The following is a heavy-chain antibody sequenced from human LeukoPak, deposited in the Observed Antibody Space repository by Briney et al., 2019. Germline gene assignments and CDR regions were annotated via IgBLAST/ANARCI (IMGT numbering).Heavy chain of an antibody. V-gene: IGHV1-8*01. Sequence: RASVKVSCKASGYTFTSYDINWVRQATGQGLEWMGWMNPNSGNTGYAQKFQGRVTMTRNTSISTAYMELSSLRSEDTAVYYCARGRAQYYDILTGYYSLYGWFDPWGQGTLVTVSS. J-gene: IGHJ5*02. CDR1: GYTFTSYD. D-gene: IGHD3-9*01. CDR3: ARGRAQYYDILTGYYSLYGWFDP. CDR2: MNPNSGNT.